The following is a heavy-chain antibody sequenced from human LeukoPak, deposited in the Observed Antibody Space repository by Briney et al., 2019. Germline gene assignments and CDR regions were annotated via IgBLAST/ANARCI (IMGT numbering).Heavy chain of an antibody. CDR2: IYHSGRT. CDR1: GYSISSGYY. J-gene: IGHJ5*02. CDR3: ARPHRAGWFDP. D-gene: IGHD6-13*01. V-gene: IGHV4-38-2*02. Sequence: SETLSLTCTVSGYSISSGYYWGWIRQPPGKGLEWIGSIYHSGRTYYNPSLKSRVTISVDTSKNQFSLKLSSVTAADTAVYYCARPHRAGWFDPWGQGTLVTVSS.